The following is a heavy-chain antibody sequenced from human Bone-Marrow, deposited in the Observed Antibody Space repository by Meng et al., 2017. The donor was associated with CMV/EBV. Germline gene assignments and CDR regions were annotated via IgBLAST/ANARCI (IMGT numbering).Heavy chain of an antibody. Sequence: GGTLRLSCLVSGFSFSEFDMHWVRQVRGKGPEWVSTISTVGQTYYAGSVKGRFTISRDNGKDSLFLQMDALRAGDTADYYCVRGFRPRQENYFDFCGQGTPVTVSS. V-gene: IGHV3-13*01. J-gene: IGHJ4*02. CDR1: GFSFSEFD. CDR3: VRGFRPRQENYFDF. D-gene: IGHD1-1*01. CDR2: ISTVGQT.